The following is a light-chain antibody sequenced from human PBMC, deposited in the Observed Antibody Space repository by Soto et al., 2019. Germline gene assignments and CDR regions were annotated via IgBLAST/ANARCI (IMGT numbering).Light chain of an antibody. CDR3: HQYNNWPQT. V-gene: IGKV3-20*01. Sequence: EIVLTQSPGTLSLSPGERAALSCRASQSLSSTSLAWYQQKPGHGPRLLIYGASRRATGIPDRFSASESGTDFTLTISSLEPEDFAVYYCHQYNNWPQTFGQGTKVDIK. CDR2: GAS. J-gene: IGKJ1*01. CDR1: QSLSSTS.